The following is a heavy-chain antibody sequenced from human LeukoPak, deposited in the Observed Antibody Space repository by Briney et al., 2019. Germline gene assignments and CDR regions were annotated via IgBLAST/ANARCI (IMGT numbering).Heavy chain of an antibody. CDR3: ARDPLFDWFDP. D-gene: IGHD3-10*01. CDR2: IYHSGST. CDR1: GDSISSFY. J-gene: IGHJ5*02. V-gene: IGHV4-38-2*02. Sequence: SETLSLTCTVSGDSISSFYWSWIRQPPGRGLEWIGSIYHSGSTYYNPSLKSRVTISVDTSKNQFSLKLSSVTAADTAVYYCARDPLFDWFDPWGQGTLVTVSS.